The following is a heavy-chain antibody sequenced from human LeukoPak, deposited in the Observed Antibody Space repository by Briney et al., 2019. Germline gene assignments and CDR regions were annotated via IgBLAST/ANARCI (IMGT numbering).Heavy chain of an antibody. CDR2: IYYSGST. CDR1: GGSISSYY. V-gene: IGHV4-59*08. J-gene: IGHJ4*02. D-gene: IGHD3-22*01. CDR3: ARHYHSSGYPIDY. Sequence: PSETLSLTCTVSGGSISSYYWSRIRQPPGKGLEWIGFIYYSGSTNYNPSLKSRVTISVDTSKNQFSLKLSSVTAADTAVYYCARHYHSSGYPIDYWGQGTLVTVSS.